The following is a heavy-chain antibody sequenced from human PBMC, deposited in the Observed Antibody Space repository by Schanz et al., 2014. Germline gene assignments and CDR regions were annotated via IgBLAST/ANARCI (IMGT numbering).Heavy chain of an antibody. J-gene: IGHJ4*02. CDR2: INPNSGDT. V-gene: IGHV1-2*02. Sequence: QVQLIQSGAEVKKPGASVKVSCKASGYTTFTDYYIHWVRQAPGQGLEWMGWINPNSGDTNYAQKFQGRVTMTADTSTSTAYMDLRSLRFDDTAVYYCARDFSAYVGNYFDYWGQGTLVTVSS. CDR3: ARDFSAYVGNYFDY. D-gene: IGHD5-12*01. CDR1: GYTTFTDYY.